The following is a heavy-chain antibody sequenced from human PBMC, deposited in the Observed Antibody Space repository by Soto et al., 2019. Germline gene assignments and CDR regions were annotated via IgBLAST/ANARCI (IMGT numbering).Heavy chain of an antibody. CDR3: ARALDYGDYDRLNYGMDV. CDR2: IYYSGST. V-gene: IGHV4-59*01. CDR1: GGSISSYY. Sequence: PSETLSLTCTVSGGSISSYYWSWIRQPPGKGLEWIGYIYYSGSTNYNPSLKSRVTISVDTSKNQFSLKLSSVTAADTAVYYCARALDYGDYDRLNYGMDVWGQGTTVTVSS. J-gene: IGHJ6*02. D-gene: IGHD4-17*01.